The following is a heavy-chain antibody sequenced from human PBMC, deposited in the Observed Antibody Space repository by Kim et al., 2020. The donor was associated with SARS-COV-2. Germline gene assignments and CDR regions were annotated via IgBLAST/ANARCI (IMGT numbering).Heavy chain of an antibody. V-gene: IGHV3-23*01. J-gene: IGHJ5*02. D-gene: IGHD4-17*01. CDR3: AKEKGSTGTTSRWSWFDP. Sequence: KGRFTISRDNSKNTLYLQMNSLRAEDTAVYYCAKEKGSTGTTSRWSWFDPWGQGTLVTVSS.